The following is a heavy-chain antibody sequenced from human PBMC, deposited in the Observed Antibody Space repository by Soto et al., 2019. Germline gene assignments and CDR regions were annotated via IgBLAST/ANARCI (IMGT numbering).Heavy chain of an antibody. CDR2: ISAYNGNT. CDR3: ARHRDYDILTGYSNYMDV. J-gene: IGHJ6*03. Sequence: GASVKVSCTASGYSFTSYDISWVRQAPGLGLEWMGWISAYNGNTNYAQKLQGRVTMTTDTSTSTAYMELRSLRSDDTAVYYCARHRDYDILTGYSNYMDVWGKGTTVTVSS. V-gene: IGHV1-18*01. D-gene: IGHD3-9*01. CDR1: GYSFTSYD.